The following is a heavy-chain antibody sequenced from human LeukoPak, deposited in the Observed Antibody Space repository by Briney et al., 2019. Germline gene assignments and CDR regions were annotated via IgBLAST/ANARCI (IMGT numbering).Heavy chain of an antibody. Sequence: SETLSLTCTVSGGSISSYYWSWIRQPPGKGLEWIGYIYYSGTTNYNPSLKSRVTISVDTSKNQFSLKLTSVTAADTAVYYCARVSWFPGTSYYYMDVCGKGTTVTVSS. CDR1: GGSISSYY. D-gene: IGHD1-1*01. V-gene: IGHV4-59*01. CDR3: ARVSWFPGTSYYYMDV. CDR2: IYYSGTT. J-gene: IGHJ6*03.